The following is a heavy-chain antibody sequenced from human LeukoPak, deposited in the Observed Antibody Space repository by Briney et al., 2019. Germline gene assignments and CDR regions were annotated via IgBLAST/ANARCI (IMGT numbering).Heavy chain of an antibody. V-gene: IGHV3-23*01. D-gene: IGHD1-1*01. CDR2: ISGSGGST. Sequence: GGSLRLSCAASGFTFSSYAMNWVRQAPGKGLEWVSAISGSGGSTYYADSVKGRFTISRDNSKNTLYLQMNSLRAEDTAVYYCAKVLEREIRSTDAFDIWGQGTMVTVSS. CDR1: GFTFSSYA. CDR3: AKVLEREIRSTDAFDI. J-gene: IGHJ3*02.